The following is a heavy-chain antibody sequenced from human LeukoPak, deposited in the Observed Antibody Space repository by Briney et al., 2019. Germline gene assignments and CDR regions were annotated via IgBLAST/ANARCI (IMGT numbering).Heavy chain of an antibody. CDR3: ARVDITALTRFDY. CDR2: IYYSGST. J-gene: IGHJ4*02. Sequence: PSQTLSLTCTVSGGPISSGGYYWSWIRQHPGKGLEWIGYIYYSGSTYYNPSLKSRVTISVDTSKNQFSLKLSSVTAAGTAVYYCARVDITALTRFDYWGQGTLVTVSS. V-gene: IGHV4-31*03. CDR1: GGPISSGGYY. D-gene: IGHD3-10*01.